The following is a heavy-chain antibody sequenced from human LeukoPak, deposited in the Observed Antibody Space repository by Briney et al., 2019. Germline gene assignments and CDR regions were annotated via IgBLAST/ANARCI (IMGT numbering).Heavy chain of an antibody. Sequence: GGSLRLSCAASGFTFSSYSMNWVRQAPGKGLEWVSSISSSSSSYIYYADSVKGRFTISRDNAKNSLYLQMNSLRAEDTAVYYCARDFPYDSSGYYNSDAFDIWGQGTMVTVSS. D-gene: IGHD3-22*01. CDR2: ISSSSSSYI. V-gene: IGHV3-21*01. CDR1: GFTFSSYS. CDR3: ARDFPYDSSGYYNSDAFDI. J-gene: IGHJ3*02.